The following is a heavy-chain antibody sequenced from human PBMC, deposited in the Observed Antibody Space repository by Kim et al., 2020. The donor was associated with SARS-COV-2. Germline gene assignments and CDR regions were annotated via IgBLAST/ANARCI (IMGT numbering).Heavy chain of an antibody. J-gene: IGHJ4*02. CDR2: ISSDGSDT. D-gene: IGHD4-17*01. Sequence: GGSLRLSCAASGFTFSSFWMHWVRQAPGKGLVWVSRISSDGSDTSYADSVKGRFTISRDNAKNTLYLQMNSLRAEDTAVYYCARLSVTNKSDYWGQGTLVTVSS. CDR3: ARLSVTNKSDY. CDR1: GFTFSSFW. V-gene: IGHV3-74*01.